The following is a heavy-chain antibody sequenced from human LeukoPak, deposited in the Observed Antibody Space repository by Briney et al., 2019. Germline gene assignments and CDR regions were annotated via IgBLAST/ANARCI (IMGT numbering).Heavy chain of an antibody. CDR1: GGTFSSYA. V-gene: IGHV1-69*04. CDR3: ARVAVRGVTPYYFDY. Sequence: SVTVSCKASGGTFSSYAISWVRQAPGHGLEWMGRIIPFLGIANYAQKFQGRVTITADKSTSTAYMELSSLRSEDTAVYYCARVAVRGVTPYYFDYWGQGTLVTVSS. D-gene: IGHD3-10*01. J-gene: IGHJ4*02. CDR2: IIPFLGIA.